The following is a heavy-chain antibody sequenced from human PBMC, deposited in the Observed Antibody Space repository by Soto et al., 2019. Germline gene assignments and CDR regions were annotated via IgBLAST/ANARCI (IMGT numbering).Heavy chain of an antibody. CDR3: ARAPLYGDSYYFDY. J-gene: IGHJ4*02. CDR2: IYYSGST. Sequence: SETLSLTCTVSGGSISSYYWSWIRQPPGKGLEWIGYIYYSGSTNYNPSLKSRVTISVDTSKNQFSLTLSSVTAADTAVYYCARAPLYGDSYYFDYWGQGTMVTVSS. V-gene: IGHV4-59*01. CDR1: GGSISSYY. D-gene: IGHD4-17*01.